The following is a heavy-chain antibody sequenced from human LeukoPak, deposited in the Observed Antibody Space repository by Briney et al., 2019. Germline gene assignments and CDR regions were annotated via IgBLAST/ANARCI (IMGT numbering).Heavy chain of an antibody. CDR1: VYTFTNFY. D-gene: IGHD2-2*01. CDR3: ARRPINCIITNCYVDY. V-gene: IGHV1-2*02. Sequence: PRASVKVSCKASVYTFTNFYIHWVRQAPGQGLEWMGWMNPNSGDTSYAREFQDRVTMTRDTSLSTAYMELSRLRSDDTAVYFCARRPINCIITNCYVDYWGQGTLVTVSS. CDR2: MNPNSGDT. J-gene: IGHJ4*02.